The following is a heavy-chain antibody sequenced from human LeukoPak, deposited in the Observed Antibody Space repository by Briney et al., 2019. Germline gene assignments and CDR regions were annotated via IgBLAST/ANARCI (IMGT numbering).Heavy chain of an antibody. Sequence: SETLSLTCAVYGGSFSGYYWSWIRQPPGKGLEWIGEINHSGSTNYNPPLKSRVTISVDTSKNQFSLKLSSVTAADTAVYYCATGGLPAYYFDYWGQGTLVTVSS. CDR3: ATGGLPAYYFDY. D-gene: IGHD2-2*01. V-gene: IGHV4-34*01. CDR1: GGSFSGYY. J-gene: IGHJ4*02. CDR2: INHSGST.